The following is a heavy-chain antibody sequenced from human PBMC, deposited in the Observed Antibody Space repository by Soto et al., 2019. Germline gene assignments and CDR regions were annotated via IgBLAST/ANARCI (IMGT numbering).Heavy chain of an antibody. Sequence: SVKVSCKASGGTFSSYAISWVRQAPGQGLEWMGGIIPIFGTANYAQKFQGRVTITADESTSTAYKELNSLRSEDTAVYYCGKDAAACTPWFDPWGQGTLVTVSS. CDR3: GKDAAACTPWFDP. V-gene: IGHV1-69*13. D-gene: IGHD6-13*01. J-gene: IGHJ5*02. CDR1: GGTFSSYA. CDR2: IIPIFGTA.